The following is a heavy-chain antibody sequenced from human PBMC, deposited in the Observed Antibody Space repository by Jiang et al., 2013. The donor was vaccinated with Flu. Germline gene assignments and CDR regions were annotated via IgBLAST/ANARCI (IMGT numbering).Heavy chain of an antibody. J-gene: IGHJ6*02. CDR2: IYYSGST. D-gene: IGHD3-3*01. CDR3: ARDPYDSRSFYGMDV. Sequence: LLKPSETLSLTCTVSGGSISSSYWSWIRQPPGKGLEWIGYIYYSGSTKYNPSLKSRVTISVDTSKNQFSLKLSSVTAADTAVYYCARDPYDSRSFYGMDVWGQGTTVTVSS. CDR1: GGSISSSY. V-gene: IGHV4-59*01.